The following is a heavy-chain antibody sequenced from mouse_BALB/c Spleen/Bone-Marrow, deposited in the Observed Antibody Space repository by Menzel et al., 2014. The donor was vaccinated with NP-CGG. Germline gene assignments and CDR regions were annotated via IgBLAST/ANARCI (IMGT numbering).Heavy chain of an antibody. J-gene: IGHJ3*01. CDR3: ANYYYGSSLFAY. Sequence: VQLKQSGAELVKPGASVKLSCTASGFNIKDTYMHWVKQRPEQGLEWIGRIDPANGNTKYDPMFQGKATITADTSSNTAYLQLSSLTSEDTAVYYCANYYYGSSLFAYWGQGTLVTVSA. D-gene: IGHD1-1*01. V-gene: IGHV14-3*02. CDR1: GFNIKDTY. CDR2: IDPANGNT.